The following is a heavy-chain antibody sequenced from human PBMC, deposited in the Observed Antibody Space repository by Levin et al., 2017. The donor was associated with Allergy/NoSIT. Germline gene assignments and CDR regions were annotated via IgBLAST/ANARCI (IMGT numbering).Heavy chain of an antibody. Sequence: PSETLSLTCTVSGGSISSYYWSWIRQPPGKGLEWIGYIYYSGSTNYNPSLKSRVTISVDTSKNQFSLKLSSVTAADTAVYYCARGIYSYPPPYFDYWGQGTLVTVSS. D-gene: IGHD5-18*01. CDR1: GGSISSYY. V-gene: IGHV4-59*01. J-gene: IGHJ4*02. CDR3: ARGIYSYPPPYFDY. CDR2: IYYSGST.